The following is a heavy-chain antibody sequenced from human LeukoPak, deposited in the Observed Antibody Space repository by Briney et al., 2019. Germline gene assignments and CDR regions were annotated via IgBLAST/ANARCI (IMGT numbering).Heavy chain of an antibody. CDR3: ASYYYDSSGYRDY. Sequence: ASVKVSCKASGYTFTGYYMHWVRQAPGQGLEWMGWINPNSGGTNYAQKFQGRVTMTRDTSISTAYMELSRLRSDDTAVYYCASYYYDSSGYRDYWGQGTLVTVSS. D-gene: IGHD3-22*01. CDR2: INPNSGGT. V-gene: IGHV1-2*02. CDR1: GYTFTGYY. J-gene: IGHJ4*02.